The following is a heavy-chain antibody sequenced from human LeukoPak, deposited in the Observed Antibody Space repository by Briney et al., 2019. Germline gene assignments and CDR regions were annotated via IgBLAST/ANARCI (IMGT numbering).Heavy chain of an antibody. J-gene: IGHJ4*02. CDR3: ATEGFYY. CDR2: IKADGSEI. CDR1: GFTFSGHW. V-gene: IGHV3-7*03. Sequence: PGGSLRLSCVASGFTFSGHWMSWVRQAPGKGLEWVAHIKADGSEIYYVASVKGRFTISRDNAKNSLSLQMNSLRAEDTALYYCATEGFYYWGPGTQVTVSS.